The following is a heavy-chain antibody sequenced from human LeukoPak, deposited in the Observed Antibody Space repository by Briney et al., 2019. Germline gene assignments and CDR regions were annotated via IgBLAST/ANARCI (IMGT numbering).Heavy chain of an antibody. CDR1: GATFSSYA. V-gene: IGHV1-69*13. D-gene: IGHD2-2*01. CDR3: ARYCSSTSCYGFDY. J-gene: IGHJ4*02. Sequence: SVKVSCKASGATFSSYAISWVRQAPGQGLEWMGGIIPIFGTANYAQKFQGRVTITADESTSTAYMELSSLRSEDTAVYYCARYCSSTSCYGFDYWGQGTLVTVSS. CDR2: IIPIFGTA.